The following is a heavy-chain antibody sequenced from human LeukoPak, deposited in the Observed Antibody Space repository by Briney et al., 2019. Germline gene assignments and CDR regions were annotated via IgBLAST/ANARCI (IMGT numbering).Heavy chain of an antibody. Sequence: PGGSLRLSCAASGFTFSSYNMNWVRQAPGKGLEWVSYINGGSSTIYYADSVKGRFTISRDNAKNSLYLQMNSLTAEDTAVYYCVRDLGGRSGHWGQGTLVTVSS. V-gene: IGHV3-48*01. J-gene: IGHJ4*02. CDR3: VRDLGGRSGH. CDR1: GFTFSSYN. CDR2: INGGSSTI. D-gene: IGHD1-26*01.